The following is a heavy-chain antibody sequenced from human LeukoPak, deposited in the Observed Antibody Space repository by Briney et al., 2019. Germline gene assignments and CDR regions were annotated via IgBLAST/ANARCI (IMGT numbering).Heavy chain of an antibody. D-gene: IGHD5-12*01. CDR1: GFIVSSNY. CDR2: IYSGGST. CDR3: ARGRGYSGCVPFDY. V-gene: IGHV3-53*01. J-gene: IGHJ4*02. Sequence: GGSLRLSCAASGFIVSSNYMSWVRQAPGKGLEWVSVIYSGGSTYYADSVKGRFSISRDYSKNTVYLQMNSLRADDTAVYYCARGRGYSGCVPFDYWGRGTLVTVSS.